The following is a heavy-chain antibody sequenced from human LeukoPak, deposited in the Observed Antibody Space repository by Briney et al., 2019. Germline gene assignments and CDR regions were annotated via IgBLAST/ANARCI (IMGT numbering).Heavy chain of an antibody. CDR2: MNPNSGNT. CDR1: GYTFISYD. CDR3: ARAIRQQLVRRYYYYYYMDV. D-gene: IGHD6-13*01. J-gene: IGHJ6*03. Sequence: ASVKVSCKASGYTFISYDINWVRQATGQGLEWMGWMNPNSGNTGYAQKFQGRVTMARNTSISTAYMELSSLRSEDTAVYYCARAIRQQLVRRYYYYYYMDVWGKGTTVTVSS. V-gene: IGHV1-8*01.